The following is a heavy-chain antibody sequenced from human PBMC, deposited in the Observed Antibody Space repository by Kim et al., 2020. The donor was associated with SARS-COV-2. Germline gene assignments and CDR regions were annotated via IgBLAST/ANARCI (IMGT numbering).Heavy chain of an antibody. D-gene: IGHD3-3*01. CDR2: K. Sequence: KYYADSVKGRFTISRDISKNTLYLQMNILRAEDTAVYYCAKHLTIFGGLDYWGQGTLVTVSS. V-gene: IGHV3-30*02. CDR3: AKHLTIFGGLDY. J-gene: IGHJ4*02.